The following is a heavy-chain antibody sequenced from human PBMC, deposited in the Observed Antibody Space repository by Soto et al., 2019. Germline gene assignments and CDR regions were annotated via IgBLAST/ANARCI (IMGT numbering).Heavy chain of an antibody. Sequence: ASETLSPTCTVSGDSISSYYWSWIRQSPGKGLEWIGYIYSSGSTNYNPSLKSRVTISVDRSKNQFSLKLSSVTAADTAVYYCARAHYGDYGYGMDVWGQGTTVTVSS. V-gene: IGHV4-59*12. J-gene: IGHJ6*02. D-gene: IGHD4-17*01. CDR3: ARAHYGDYGYGMDV. CDR2: IYSSGST. CDR1: GDSISSYY.